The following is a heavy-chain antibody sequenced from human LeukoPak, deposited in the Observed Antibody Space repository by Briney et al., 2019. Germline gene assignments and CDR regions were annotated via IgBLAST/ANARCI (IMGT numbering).Heavy chain of an antibody. D-gene: IGHD6-6*01. V-gene: IGHV3-9*01. Sequence: PGGSLRLSCAASGFTFDDYAMHWVRQAPGNGLEWVSGISWNSGSIGYADSVKGRFTISRDNAKNSLYLQMNSLRAEDTALYYCSKDIAVSSSSPKTFDCWGQGTLVTVSS. CDR1: GFTFDDYA. CDR3: SKDIAVSSSSPKTFDC. J-gene: IGHJ4*02. CDR2: ISWNSGSI.